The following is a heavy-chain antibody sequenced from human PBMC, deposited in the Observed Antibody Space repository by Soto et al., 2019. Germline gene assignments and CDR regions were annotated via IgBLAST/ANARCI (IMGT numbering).Heavy chain of an antibody. Sequence: EVQLVESGGGLVKPGGSLRLSCAASGFTFSSYSMNWVRHAPGKGLEWVSSISSSSSYIYYADSVKGRFTISRDNAKNSLYLQMNSLRAEDTAVYYCARLVGGDQGGYYFDYWGQGTLVTVSS. CDR2: ISSSSSYI. CDR3: ARLVGGDQGGYYFDY. V-gene: IGHV3-21*01. CDR1: GFTFSSYS. J-gene: IGHJ4*02. D-gene: IGHD2-15*01.